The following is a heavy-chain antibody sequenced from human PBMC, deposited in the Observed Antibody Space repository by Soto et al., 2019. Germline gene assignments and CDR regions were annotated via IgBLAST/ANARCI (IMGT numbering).Heavy chain of an antibody. CDR1: GFTFSSYG. CDR2: IWYDGSNK. V-gene: IGHV3-33*01. CDR3: ARAHDYSKILDY. J-gene: IGHJ4*02. D-gene: IGHD4-4*01. Sequence: GGSLRLSCAASGFTFSSYGMHWVRQAPGKGLEWVAVIWYDGSNKYYADSVKGRFTISRDNSKNTLYLQMNSLRAEDTAVYYCARAHDYSKILDYWGQGTLVTVSS.